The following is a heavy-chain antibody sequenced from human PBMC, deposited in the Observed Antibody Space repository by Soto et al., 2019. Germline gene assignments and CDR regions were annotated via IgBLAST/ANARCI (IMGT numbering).Heavy chain of an antibody. V-gene: IGHV3-48*01. Sequence: GGSLRLSCAASGFTFSNYAMTWVRQAPGKGLEWVSYISGISGTIYYADSVKGRFTISRDNSKNSVYLQMNSLSAEDTAVYYCARGVRQRDYFYFYMDVWGKGTTVTVSS. J-gene: IGHJ6*03. CDR3: ARGVRQRDYFYFYMDV. D-gene: IGHD3-10*01. CDR2: ISGISGTI. CDR1: GFTFSNYA.